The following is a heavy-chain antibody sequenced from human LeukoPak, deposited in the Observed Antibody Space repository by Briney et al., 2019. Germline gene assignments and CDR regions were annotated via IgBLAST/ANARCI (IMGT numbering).Heavy chain of an antibody. CDR2: IYYSGST. D-gene: IGHD3-10*01. CDR3: ARDRGGYYGSV. CDR1: GGSIGSGGYY. Sequence: SETLSLTCTVSGGSIGSGGYYWSWIRQHPGKGLEWIGYIYYSGSTYYNPSLKSRVTISVDTSKNQFSLKLSSVTAADTAVYYCARDRGGYYGSVWGQGTLVTVSS. J-gene: IGHJ4*02. V-gene: IGHV4-31*03.